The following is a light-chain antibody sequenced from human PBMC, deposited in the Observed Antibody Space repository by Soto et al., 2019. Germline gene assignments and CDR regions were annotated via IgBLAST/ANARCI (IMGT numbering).Light chain of an antibody. CDR1: QSVSSN. J-gene: IGKJ5*01. V-gene: IGKV3-11*01. CDR2: DTS. Sequence: EIVMPKSPATLSVSPGESAALSCRASQSVSSNLAWYQQKPGQATRLLTYDTSIRASGIPARFSGSGSGTDFTLTISSLDPEDFAVYYCKQRSNRPLTVGKGKRLEIK. CDR3: KQRSNRPLT.